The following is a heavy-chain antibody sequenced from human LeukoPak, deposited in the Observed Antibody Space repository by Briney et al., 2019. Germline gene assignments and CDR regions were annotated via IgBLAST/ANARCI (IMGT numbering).Heavy chain of an antibody. CDR2: TSSDGDK. CDR1: GFTFISYT. Sequence: PGRSLRLSCAASGFTFISYTMHWVRQAPGKGLEWVALTSSDGDKYFADSVQGRFTISRDNSRNTVYLQLGSLRPDGTAVYYCARERGIRALYFDNWGQGTLVTVSS. J-gene: IGHJ4*02. CDR3: ARERGIRALYFDN. V-gene: IGHV3-30*04. D-gene: IGHD3-16*01.